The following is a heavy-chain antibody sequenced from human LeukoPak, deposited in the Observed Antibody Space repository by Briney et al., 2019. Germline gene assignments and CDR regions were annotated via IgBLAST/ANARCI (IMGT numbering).Heavy chain of an antibody. CDR2: FDPEDGGT. Sequence: GGSLRLSCAASGFTFSSYGMHWVRQAPGKGLEWMGGFDPEDGGTIYAQKFQGRVTMTEDTSTDTAYMELSSLRSEDTAVYYCATDQRKRYDILTGHTRTPDYYYYYGMDVWGQGTTVTVSS. V-gene: IGHV1-24*01. D-gene: IGHD3-9*01. CDR3: ATDQRKRYDILTGHTRTPDYYYYYGMDV. CDR1: GFTFSSYG. J-gene: IGHJ6*02.